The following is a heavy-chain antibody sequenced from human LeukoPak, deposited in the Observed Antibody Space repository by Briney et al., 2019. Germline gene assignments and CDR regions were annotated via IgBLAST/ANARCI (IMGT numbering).Heavy chain of an antibody. CDR1: GGTFSSYA. V-gene: IGHV1-69*04. CDR3: ARGSPDHLLRYFDWLSGSLYGMDV. J-gene: IGHJ6*02. CDR2: IIPILGIA. D-gene: IGHD3-9*01. Sequence: ASVTVSCKASGGTFSSYAISWVRQAPGQGLEWMGRIIPILGIANYAQKFQGRVTITADKSTSTAYMELSSLRSEDTAVYYCARGSPDHLLRYFDWLSGSLYGMDVWGQGTTVTVSS.